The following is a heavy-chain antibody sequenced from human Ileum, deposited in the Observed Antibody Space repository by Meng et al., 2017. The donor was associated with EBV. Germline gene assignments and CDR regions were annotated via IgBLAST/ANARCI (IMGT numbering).Heavy chain of an antibody. CDR2: INPDGSVI. D-gene: IGHD2-21*01. CDR1: GFTLSSYL. J-gene: IGHJ4*02. CDR3: AKDCFGDKDS. Sequence: ESGGGLVQPGGSLRLSVTASGFTLSSYLVHWVLQAQGKGLVWVSRINPDGSVINYADSVKGRFTISRDNAKNTVYLQMNNLRADDTAVYYCAKDCFGDKDSWGQGTLVTVSS. V-gene: IGHV3-74*01.